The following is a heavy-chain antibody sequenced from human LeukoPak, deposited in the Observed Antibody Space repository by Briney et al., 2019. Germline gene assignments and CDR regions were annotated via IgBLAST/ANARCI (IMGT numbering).Heavy chain of an antibody. CDR1: GFTFSSYG. Sequence: PGGSLRLSCAASGFTFSSYGMHWVRQAPGEGLEWVAFIRYDGSNKYYADSVKGRFTISRDNSKNTLYLQMNSLRAEDTAVYYCAKGYSSSWYEIDYWGQGTLATVSS. V-gene: IGHV3-30*02. CDR3: AKGYSSSWYEIDY. D-gene: IGHD6-13*01. J-gene: IGHJ4*02. CDR2: IRYDGSNK.